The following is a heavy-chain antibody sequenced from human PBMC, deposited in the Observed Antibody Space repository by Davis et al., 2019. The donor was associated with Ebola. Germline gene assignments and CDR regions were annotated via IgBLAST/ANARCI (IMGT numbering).Heavy chain of an antibody. Sequence: PRGSLRLSCPASALTFRNYAMHWVRQPPGKGLEWVAVVSHSERERFYADSVMGRFTISRDNSENTLYLQMSSLTVDDPAVYYCVRAVFHEVLDYWGQGTPVTVSS. CDR1: ALTFRNYA. J-gene: IGHJ4*02. D-gene: IGHD3-3*01. CDR2: VSHSERER. CDR3: VRAVFHEVLDY. V-gene: IGHV3-30*04.